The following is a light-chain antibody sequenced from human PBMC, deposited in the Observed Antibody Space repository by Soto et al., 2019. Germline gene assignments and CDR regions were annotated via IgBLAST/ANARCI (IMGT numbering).Light chain of an antibody. CDR3: QQYSSYPWT. CDR1: QGISNY. V-gene: IGKV1-8*01. J-gene: IGKJ1*01. CDR2: AAS. Sequence: AIRMTQSPSSLSASTGDRVTITCRASQGISNYLVWYQQQPGKAPKVLIHAASTLQSGVSSRFSGSGSGTDFTLTISRLQYEDFATYYCQQYSSYPWTFGQGTKVEV.